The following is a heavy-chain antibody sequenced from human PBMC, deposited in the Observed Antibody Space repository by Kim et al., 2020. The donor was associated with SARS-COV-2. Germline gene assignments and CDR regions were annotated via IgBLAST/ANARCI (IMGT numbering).Heavy chain of an antibody. CDR3: GRDGATTARREYDYMDV. D-gene: IGHD1-1*01. CDR1: GFSFSSRA. V-gene: IGHV3-30*04. Sequence: GGSLRLSCAASGFSFSSRAMHWARQAPGEGLEWVAVISFEGRDEHYADSVKGRFTVSRDNSRNVLYLQMNSLRGEDTAVYYCGRDGATTARREYDYMDVWGKGTTLTVSS. J-gene: IGHJ6*03. CDR2: ISFEGRDE.